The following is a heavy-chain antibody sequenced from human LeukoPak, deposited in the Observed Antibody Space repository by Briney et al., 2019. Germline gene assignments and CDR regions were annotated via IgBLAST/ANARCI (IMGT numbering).Heavy chain of an antibody. V-gene: IGHV4-39*01. CDR1: GVSISGRTSY. J-gene: IGHJ4*02. CDR3: ARLNDCSSISCYNY. D-gene: IGHD2-2*02. CDR2: IYNSGCT. Sequence: SETLSLTCTVSGVSISGRTSYWGWIRQPPGKGLGWIGCIYNSGCTHYSPSLKSRVTISVDTSKNQFSLRLSSVTAADTAVYYCARLNDCSSISCYNYWGQGTLVTVSS.